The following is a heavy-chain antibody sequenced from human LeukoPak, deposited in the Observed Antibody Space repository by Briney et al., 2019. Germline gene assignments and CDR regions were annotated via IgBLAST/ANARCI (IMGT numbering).Heavy chain of an antibody. D-gene: IGHD6-6*01. CDR2: IKQDGTEK. J-gene: IGHJ4*02. CDR1: GFTFSSYW. V-gene: IGHV3-7*04. Sequence: PGGSRRLSCAASGFTFSSYWMSWVRQAPGEGLEWVANIKQDGTEKYYMDSVKGRFSISRDNAKNSLYLQMNALRAEDTAVYYCARDVRPDYWGQGTLVTVST. CDR3: ARDVRPDY.